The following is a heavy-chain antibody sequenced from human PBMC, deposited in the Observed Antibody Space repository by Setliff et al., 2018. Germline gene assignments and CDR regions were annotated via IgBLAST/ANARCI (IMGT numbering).Heavy chain of an antibody. Sequence: GASVKVSCKTSGYPFVGYFIYWMRQAPGQGLEWVGWIDPKSGRTKYAVKFQGRVTMTRDTSSSTIYMEVNSLTSDDTAVYFCAKQGDLAFVYWGQGTQVTVSS. CDR1: GYPFVGYF. V-gene: IGHV1-2*02. CDR2: IDPKSGRT. D-gene: IGHD3-16*01. J-gene: IGHJ4*02. CDR3: AKQGDLAFVY.